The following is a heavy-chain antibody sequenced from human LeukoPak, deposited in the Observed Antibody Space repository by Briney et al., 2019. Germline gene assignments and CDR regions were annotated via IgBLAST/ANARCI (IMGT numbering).Heavy chain of an antibody. CDR2: IYHSGST. CDR3: ASSGWYSFDY. D-gene: IGHD6-19*01. CDR1: GGSISSNNW. V-gene: IGHV4-4*02. Sequence: TSETLSLTCGVSGGSISSNNWWSWVRQPPGKGLEWIGEIYHSGSTNYNPSLKSRVTISVDKSKNQFSLKLSSVTAADTAVYYCASSGWYSFDYWGQGTLVTVSS. J-gene: IGHJ4*02.